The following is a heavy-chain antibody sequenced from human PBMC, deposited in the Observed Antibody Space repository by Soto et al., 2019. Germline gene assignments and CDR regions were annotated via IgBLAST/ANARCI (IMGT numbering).Heavy chain of an antibody. V-gene: IGHV1-69*01. CDR2: IIPVFGIV. J-gene: IGHJ6*02. CDR3: AGGRIVVVGSRAYYGMDV. D-gene: IGHD6-19*01. CDR1: GGTPSNSA. Sequence: QVQLVQSGAEVKKPGSSVRVSCKASGGTPSNSAFSWVRQAPGQGLEWMGGIIPVFGIVKYAQNLEGRVTITADESTNSAYRELSSLRYEDRAVYYCAGGRIVVVGSRAYYGMDVWGQVTTVTVSS.